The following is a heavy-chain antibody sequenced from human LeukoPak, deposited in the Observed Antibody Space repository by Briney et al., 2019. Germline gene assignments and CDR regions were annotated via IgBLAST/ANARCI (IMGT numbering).Heavy chain of an antibody. CDR1: GFTFSSYG. CDR3: AKDRKPQIAAGPLWY. CDR2: IRYDGGNI. D-gene: IGHD6-13*01. V-gene: IGHV3-30*02. Sequence: GGSLRLSCAASGFTFSSYGMHWVRQAPGKGLEWVAFIRYDGGNIYYADSVKGRFTISRDISKNTLYLQMNSLRAEDTALYYRAKDRKPQIAAGPLWYWGQGTLVTVSS. J-gene: IGHJ4*02.